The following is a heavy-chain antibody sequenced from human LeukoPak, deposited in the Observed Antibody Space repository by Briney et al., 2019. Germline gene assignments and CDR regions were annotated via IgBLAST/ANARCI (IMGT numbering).Heavy chain of an antibody. J-gene: IGHJ4*02. CDR2: IIPIFGTA. D-gene: IGHD3-10*01. V-gene: IGHV1-69*05. CDR1: GGTFSSYA. Sequence: GASVKVSCKASGGTFSSYAISWVRQAPGQGLEWMGGIIPIFGTANYAQKLQGRVTMTTDTSTSTAYMELRSLRSDDTAVYYCARSSGGSGDLDYWGQGTLVTVSS. CDR3: ARSSGGSGDLDY.